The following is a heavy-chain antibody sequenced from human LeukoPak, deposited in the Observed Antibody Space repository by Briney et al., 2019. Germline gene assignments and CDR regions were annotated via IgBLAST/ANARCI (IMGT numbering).Heavy chain of an antibody. Sequence: GGSLRLSCAASGFTFSSYWMSWVRQAPGKGLEWVASTKRDGSEKYYVDSVKGRFTISRDNAKNSLYLRMDSLRAEDTAVYYCARSRSAGYWGQGTLVTVSS. CDR2: TKRDGSEK. CDR3: ARSRSAGY. J-gene: IGHJ4*02. V-gene: IGHV3-7*01. CDR1: GFTFSSYW.